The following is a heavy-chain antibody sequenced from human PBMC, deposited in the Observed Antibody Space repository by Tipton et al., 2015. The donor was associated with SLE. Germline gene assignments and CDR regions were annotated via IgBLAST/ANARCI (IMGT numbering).Heavy chain of an antibody. CDR3: TRASYSSSSGFDY. Sequence: SPRLSCTASGFTFGDYAMSWVRQAPGKGLEWVGFIRSKAYGGTTEYAASVKGRFTISRDDSKSIAYLQMNSLKTEDTAVYYCTRASYSSSSGFDYWGQGTLVTVSS. J-gene: IGHJ4*02. CDR2: IRSKAYGGTT. CDR1: GFTFGDYA. D-gene: IGHD6-6*01. V-gene: IGHV3-49*04.